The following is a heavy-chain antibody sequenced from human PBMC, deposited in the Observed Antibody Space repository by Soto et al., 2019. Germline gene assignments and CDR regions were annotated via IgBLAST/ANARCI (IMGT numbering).Heavy chain of an antibody. CDR1: ESTVSRDW. V-gene: IGHV3-7*01. CDR3: SGGVGDAF. J-gene: IGHJ4*02. D-gene: IGHD1-26*01. Sequence: EVHLVESGGGLVQPGGSLRLSCAIFESTVSRDWMNWVRQGPGKGLEWVAHINQEGSEKYYVDSVKGRVTISRDNAKRSLYLQMNCLPPTNPAMYYCSGGVGDAFWCQGTLVTVSS. CDR2: INQEGSEK.